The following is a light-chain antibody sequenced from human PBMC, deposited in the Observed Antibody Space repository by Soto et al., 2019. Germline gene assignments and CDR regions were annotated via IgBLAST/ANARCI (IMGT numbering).Light chain of an antibody. CDR3: GVWDRNLQLYL. V-gene: IGLV1-51*01. J-gene: IGLJ1*01. CDR2: DSY. Sequence: QSVLSQPPSLSAAPGQTVTISCSGSWSIGRNYVSWYQQFPGAAPKLLIFDSYQRPSGIPERFSASKSGTSATLDISGLRTGDEADYYSGVWDRNLQLYLSGSGTKF. CDR1: WSIGRNY.